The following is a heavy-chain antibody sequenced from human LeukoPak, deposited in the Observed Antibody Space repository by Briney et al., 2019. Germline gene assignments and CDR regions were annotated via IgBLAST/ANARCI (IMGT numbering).Heavy chain of an antibody. Sequence: ASVKVSCKASGYTFTGYDMHWVRQAPGQGLEWMGRINPNSGGTNYAQKFQGRVTITRDTSISTPYMELRRLISDHTAVYYCARASNVLVYWGQGPLVTVSS. J-gene: IGHJ4*02. CDR2: INPNSGGT. CDR1: GYTFTGYD. CDR3: ARASNVLVY. D-gene: IGHD2-8*01. V-gene: IGHV1-2*06.